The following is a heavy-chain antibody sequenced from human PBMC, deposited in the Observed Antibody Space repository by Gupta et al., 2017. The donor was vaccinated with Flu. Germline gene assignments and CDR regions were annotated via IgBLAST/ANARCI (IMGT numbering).Heavy chain of an antibody. CDR3: ARHATALILDIIDY. D-gene: IGHD1-26*01. Sequence: QLQLQAAGPGLVRPSETLSLACTVAGDSISDTDYYWAWIRQPPGKGLEWIGSILYRGNNNYNPSLQSRVTMSVDTSKNQLSLKLTSVTAADTAVYFCARHATALILDIIDYWGQGTLVTVSA. CDR1: GDSISDTDYY. V-gene: IGHV4-39*01. J-gene: IGHJ4*02. CDR2: ILYRGNN.